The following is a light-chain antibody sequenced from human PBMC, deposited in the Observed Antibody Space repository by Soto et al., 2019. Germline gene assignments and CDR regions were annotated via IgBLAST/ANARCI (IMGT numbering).Light chain of an antibody. V-gene: IGLV2-8*01. CDR3: GSYEGRDTYV. CDR2: EVS. CDR1: SSDVGGYSY. J-gene: IGLJ1*01. Sequence: QSALTQPPSASGSPGQSVTISCTGTSSDVGGYSYVSWYQQHPGKAPKLMIYEVSKRPSGVPDRFSGSKSGNTASLTVSGLQDEDEADYYCGSYEGRDTYVFGTRTKVTV.